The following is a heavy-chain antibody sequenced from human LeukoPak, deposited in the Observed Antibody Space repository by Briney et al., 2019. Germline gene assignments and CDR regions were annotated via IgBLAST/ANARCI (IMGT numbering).Heavy chain of an antibody. J-gene: IGHJ4*02. CDR3: AKVLKSGYYNELDY. V-gene: IGHV3-23*01. CDR1: GFTFSSYT. D-gene: IGHD3-3*01. Sequence: PGVSLRLSCAASGFTFSSYTMSWVRQALGKGLEWVSGIGGSGTRTYYADSVKGRFTISRDNSKNTLSLQMNSLRAEDTAVYYCAKVLKSGYYNELDYWGQGTLATVSS. CDR2: IGGSGTRT.